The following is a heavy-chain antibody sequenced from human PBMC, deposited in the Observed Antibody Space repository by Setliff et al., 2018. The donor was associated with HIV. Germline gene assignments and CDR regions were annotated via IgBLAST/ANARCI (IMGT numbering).Heavy chain of an antibody. V-gene: IGHV3-11*05. CDR1: GFSFNDYY. J-gene: IGHJ3*02. Sequence: PGGSLRLSCAASGFSFNDYYMNWIRYVPGKGLEWISYISTSSSQVDYADSVKGRFTISRDNAKNSLYLQMNSLRAEDTAVYFCAKEEYTSGRCGAFGIWGQGTVVTVSS. CDR3: AKEEYTSGRCGAFGI. CDR2: ISTSSSQV. D-gene: IGHD6-19*01.